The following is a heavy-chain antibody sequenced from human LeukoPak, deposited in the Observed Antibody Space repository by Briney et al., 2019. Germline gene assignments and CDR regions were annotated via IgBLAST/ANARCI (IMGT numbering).Heavy chain of an antibody. CDR3: AKARGTTGWLPYFDY. D-gene: IGHD6-19*01. Sequence: GGSLRLSCSASGFTFSSYAMSWVCQAPGKGLEWVSSVNDGGDNTYYADYLRGRFTVSRDNSRNTLWLQMNSLRAEDTATYYCAKARGTTGWLPYFDYWGQGALVTVSS. CDR1: GFTFSSYA. CDR2: VNDGGDNT. V-gene: IGHV3-23*01. J-gene: IGHJ4*02.